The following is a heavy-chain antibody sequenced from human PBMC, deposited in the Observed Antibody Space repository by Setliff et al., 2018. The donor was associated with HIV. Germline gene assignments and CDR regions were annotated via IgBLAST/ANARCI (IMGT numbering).Heavy chain of an antibody. CDR2: VHHSGST. CDR3: ASAGPYCGDDCPYNWLTP. D-gene: IGHD2-21*02. Sequence: SETLSLTCTVSSDSISSSYWTWIRQPPGQGLGWIGYVHHSGSTKYNASLRSRVTMSVDTSKNLFSLTLRSVTAADTAVYYCASAGPYCGDDCPYNWLTPWGQGTLVTVSS. CDR1: SDSISSSY. J-gene: IGHJ5*02. V-gene: IGHV4-59*01.